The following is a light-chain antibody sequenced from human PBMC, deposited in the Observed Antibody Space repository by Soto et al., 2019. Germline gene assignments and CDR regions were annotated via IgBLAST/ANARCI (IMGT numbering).Light chain of an antibody. CDR2: DAS. Sequence: DIQMTQSPSTLSASVGDRVTITCRASQSISSWLAWYQQKPGKAPKLLIYDASSLESGVPSRFSGSGSGTEFTLTISSRQPDDFATYYCQQYNSYSRTFGQGTRGEI. V-gene: IGKV1-5*01. CDR1: QSISSW. J-gene: IGKJ1*01. CDR3: QQYNSYSRT.